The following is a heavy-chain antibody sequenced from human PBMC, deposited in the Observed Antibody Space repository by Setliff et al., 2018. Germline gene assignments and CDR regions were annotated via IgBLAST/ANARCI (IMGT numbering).Heavy chain of an antibody. D-gene: IGHD6-13*01. CDR1: GYSFTSYW. CDR3: ARVGQQLVYYYYGMDV. Sequence: GESLKISCKGSGYSFTSYWIGWVRQMPGKGLEWMGIIYPGDSDARYSPSFQGQVTISADKSISTAYLQWSSLKASDTAMYYCARVGQQLVYYYYGMDVWGQGTTVTVSS. V-gene: IGHV5-51*01. CDR2: IYPGDSDA. J-gene: IGHJ6*02.